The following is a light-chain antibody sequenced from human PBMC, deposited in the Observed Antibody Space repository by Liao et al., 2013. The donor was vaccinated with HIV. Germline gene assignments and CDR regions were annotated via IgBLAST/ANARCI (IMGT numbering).Light chain of an antibody. CDR3: QSADSTGTYPV. J-gene: IGLJ3*02. CDR1: KLGDKY. V-gene: IGLV3-25*03. Sequence: SYELTQPPSVSVSPGQTASITCSGDKLGDKYACWYQQKPGQSPVVVIYQDSKRPSGIPERFSGSSSGTTVTLTISGVQAEDEADYYCQSADSTGTYPVFGGGTKLTVL. CDR2: QDS.